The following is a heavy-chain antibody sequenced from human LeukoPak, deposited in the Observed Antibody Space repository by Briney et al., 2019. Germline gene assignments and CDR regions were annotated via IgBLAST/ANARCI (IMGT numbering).Heavy chain of an antibody. CDR3: ARANYYDSSGYQYYFDY. Sequence: SETLSLTCTVSGGSISSSSYYWGWIRQPPGKGLEWIGSIYYSGSTYYNPSLKSRVTISVDTSKNQFSLKPSSVTAADTAVYYCARANYYDSSGYQYYFDYWGQGTLVTVSS. V-gene: IGHV4-39*01. CDR2: IYYSGST. CDR1: GGSISSSSYY. D-gene: IGHD3-22*01. J-gene: IGHJ4*02.